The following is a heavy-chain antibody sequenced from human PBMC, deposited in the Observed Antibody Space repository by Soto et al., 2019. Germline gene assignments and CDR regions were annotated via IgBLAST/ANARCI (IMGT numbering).Heavy chain of an antibody. V-gene: IGHV5-51*04. CDR1: GNSFGSYW. D-gene: IGHD1-26*01. Sequence: GESLKIACEGPGNSFGSYWNARGRQIPGKGLEWVGIIYPGDSETTSSRSVEGQVLISVYTPGNTAYLQWINLKAAGTATYYWALSWGYDSDNTLYYFYDLDVWGQGTTVTVSS. CDR2: IYPGDSET. J-gene: IGHJ6*02. CDR3: ALSWGYDSDNTLYYFYDLDV.